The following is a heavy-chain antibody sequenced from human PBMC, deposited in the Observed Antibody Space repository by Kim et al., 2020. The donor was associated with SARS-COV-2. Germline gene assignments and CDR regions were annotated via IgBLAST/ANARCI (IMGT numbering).Heavy chain of an antibody. V-gene: IGHV3-11*06. J-gene: IGHJ4*02. CDR2: R. Sequence: RNYADSVQGRFTISRDNAKDSLYLQRNSLRAEDTAVYYCARVGAAAGSDYWGQGTLVTVSS. D-gene: IGHD6-13*01. CDR3: ARVGAAAGSDY.